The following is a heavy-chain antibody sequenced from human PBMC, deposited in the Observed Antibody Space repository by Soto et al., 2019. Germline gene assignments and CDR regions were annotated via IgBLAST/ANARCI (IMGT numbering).Heavy chain of an antibody. Sequence: QEQLVQSGAEVKKPGASVKVSCKTSGYTFTDYDINWVRQAPGQGLEWIGWMNPNSGETGYAQKFQGRVTMTRSASLSTAYLELSSLRSEDTAVYYCARVAVAARPRWYNWFDPWGQGTLVTVSS. CDR3: ARVAVAARPRWYNWFDP. J-gene: IGHJ5*02. V-gene: IGHV1-8*01. CDR2: MNPNSGET. CDR1: GYTFTDYD. D-gene: IGHD2-15*01.